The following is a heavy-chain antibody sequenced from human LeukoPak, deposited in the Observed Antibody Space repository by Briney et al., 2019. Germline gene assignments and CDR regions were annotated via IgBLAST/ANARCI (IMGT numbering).Heavy chain of an antibody. D-gene: IGHD3-22*01. CDR2: ISYDGSNK. Sequence: PGGSLRLSCAASGFTFGSYAMHWVRQAPGKGLEWVAVISYDGSNKYYADSVKGRFTISRDNSKNTLYLQMNSLRAEDTAVYYCARDIYRPYYYDSSGYLHWGQGTLVTVSS. CDR3: ARDIYRPYYYDSSGYLH. CDR1: GFTFGSYA. J-gene: IGHJ1*01. V-gene: IGHV3-30-3*01.